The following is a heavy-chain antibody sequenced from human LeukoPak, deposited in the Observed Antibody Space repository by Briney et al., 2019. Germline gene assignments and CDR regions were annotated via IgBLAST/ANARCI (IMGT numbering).Heavy chain of an antibody. CDR1: GFTFSSSA. V-gene: IGHV4-34*01. Sequence: PGGSLRLSCAASGFTFSSSAMSWIRQPPGKGLEWIGEINHSGSTNYNPSLKSRVTISVDTSKNQFSLKLSSVTAADTAVYYCARGPTVLRFLEWLSQGINWFDPWGQGTLVTVSS. D-gene: IGHD3-3*01. CDR3: ARGPTVLRFLEWLSQGINWFDP. CDR2: INHSGST. J-gene: IGHJ5*02.